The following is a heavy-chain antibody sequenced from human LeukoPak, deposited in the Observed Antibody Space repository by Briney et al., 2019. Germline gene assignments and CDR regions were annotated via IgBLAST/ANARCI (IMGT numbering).Heavy chain of an antibody. CDR3: ARSIAVAGLFDY. V-gene: IGHV1-18*01. CDR2: ISAYNGNT. J-gene: IGHJ4*02. D-gene: IGHD6-19*01. CDR1: GYTFTSCG. Sequence: ASVKVSCKASGYTFTSCGISWVRQAPGQGLEWMGWISAYNGNTNYAQKLQGRVTMTTDTSTSTAYMELRSLRSDDTAVYYCARSIAVAGLFDYWGQGTLVTVPS.